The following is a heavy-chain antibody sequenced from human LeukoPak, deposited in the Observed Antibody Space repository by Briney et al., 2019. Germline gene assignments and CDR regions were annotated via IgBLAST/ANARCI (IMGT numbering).Heavy chain of an antibody. D-gene: IGHD6-19*01. CDR2: IYPSDSDT. CDR3: ARRSSGWSFNY. J-gene: IGHJ4*02. CDR1: GYSFTSYW. V-gene: IGHV5-51*01. Sequence: GESLKISCKGSGYSFTSYWIGLVRQMPGKDLEWVGIIYPSDSDTRYSPSFQGQVTISADKSISTAYLQWSSLKASDAAIYYCARRSSGWSFNYWGQGALVTVSS.